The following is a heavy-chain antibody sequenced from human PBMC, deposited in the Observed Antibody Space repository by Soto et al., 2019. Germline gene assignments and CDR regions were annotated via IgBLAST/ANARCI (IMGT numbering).Heavy chain of an antibody. D-gene: IGHD3-16*01. Sequence: QITLKESGPTQVKPTQTLTLTCTFSGFSLITGGVSVAWIRQPPGKALEWLALISGDDEKRYNPSLKSRLTITKDTTKNQVVFTMTNMDPLDTATYCCSHRRGMIMDVWGQVTTVTVSS. V-gene: IGHV2-5*02. CDR1: GFSLITGGVS. CDR3: SHRRGMIMDV. J-gene: IGHJ6*02. CDR2: ISGDDEK.